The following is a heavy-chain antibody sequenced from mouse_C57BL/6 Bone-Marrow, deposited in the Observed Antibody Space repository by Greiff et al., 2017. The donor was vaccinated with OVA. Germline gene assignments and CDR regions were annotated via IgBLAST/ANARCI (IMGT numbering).Heavy chain of an antibody. CDR3: ARVPYDYDVPWFAD. V-gene: IGHV2-2*01. J-gene: IGHJ3*01. D-gene: IGHD2-4*01. Sequence: VKLMESGPGLVQPSQSLSITCTVSGFSLTSYGVHWVRQSPGKGLEWLGVIWSGGSTDYTAAFISRLSISKDNSKSQVFFKMNSLQADDTAIYYCARVPYDYDVPWFADWGQGRLVTVCA. CDR1: GFSLTSYG. CDR2: IWSGGST.